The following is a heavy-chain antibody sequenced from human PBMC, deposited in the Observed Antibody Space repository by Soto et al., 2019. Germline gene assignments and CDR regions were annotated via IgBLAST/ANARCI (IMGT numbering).Heavy chain of an antibody. Sequence: QVQLVESGGGVVQPGRSLRLSCAASGFTFSSYAMHWVRQAPGKGLEWVAVISYDGSNKYYADSVKGRFTISRDNSKNTLYLQMNSRRAEDTAVYYCARDFIAAADYWGQGTLVTVSS. D-gene: IGHD6-13*01. V-gene: IGHV3-30-3*01. J-gene: IGHJ4*02. CDR2: ISYDGSNK. CDR3: ARDFIAAADY. CDR1: GFTFSSYA.